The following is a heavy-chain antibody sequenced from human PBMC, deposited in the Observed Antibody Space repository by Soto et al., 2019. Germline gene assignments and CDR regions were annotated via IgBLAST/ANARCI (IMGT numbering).Heavy chain of an antibody. CDR1: GFAFSAHY. V-gene: IGHV3-11*01. CDR2: ISGSGTTI. Sequence: LRLSCAASGFAFSAHYMTWIRQAPGKGLEWVSYISGSGTTIYYTDSVKGRFTVPRDNAKNSLYLQMNSLRAEDTAVYYCASDPYYYASDYWGQGTLVTSPQ. CDR3: ASDPYYYASDY. D-gene: IGHD3-10*01. J-gene: IGHJ4*02.